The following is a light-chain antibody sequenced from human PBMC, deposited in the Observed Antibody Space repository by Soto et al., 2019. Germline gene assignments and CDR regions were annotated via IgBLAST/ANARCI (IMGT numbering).Light chain of an antibody. CDR2: STN. J-gene: IGLJ3*02. CDR3: AAWDDSLNGPV. Sequence: QSVLTQPPSASGTPGQRVTISCSGSSSNIGTNTVNWYHQLPGRAPKLLIYSTNKRPSGVPDRFSGSKSGTSASLAISGLQSEDEADYYCAAWDDSLNGPVFGGGTKLTVL. V-gene: IGLV1-44*01. CDR1: SSNIGTNT.